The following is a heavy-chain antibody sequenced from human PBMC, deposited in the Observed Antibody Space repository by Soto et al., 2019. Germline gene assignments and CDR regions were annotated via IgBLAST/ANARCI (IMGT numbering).Heavy chain of an antibody. CDR1: GFNFRSYA. V-gene: IGHV3-30*04. J-gene: IGHJ5*02. D-gene: IGHD6-13*01. Sequence: QVQLVESGGGVVQAGRSLRLSCAASGFNFRSYAMHWVRQAPGKGLEWVAVISYDGSHEYYADSVKGRFTISRDNSKNTLYLQMNSLRGEDTAVYYCARAGYSSSWNGFDPWGQGTLVTVSS. CDR3: ARAGYSSSWNGFDP. CDR2: ISYDGSHE.